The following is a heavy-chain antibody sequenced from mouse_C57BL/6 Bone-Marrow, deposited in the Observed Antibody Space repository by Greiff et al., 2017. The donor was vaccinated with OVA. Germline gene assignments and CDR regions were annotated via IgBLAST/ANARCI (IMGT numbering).Heavy chain of an antibody. CDR1: GYTFTSYW. J-gene: IGHJ2*01. CDR2: IDPSDSYT. D-gene: IGHD2-10*01. Sequence: VQLQQSGAELVKPGASVKLSCKASGYTFTSYWMQWVKQRPGQGLEWIGEIDPSDSYTNYNQKFKGKATLTVDTSSSTAYMQLSSLTSEDSAVYDCARGLLHFDYWGQGTTLTVSS. V-gene: IGHV1-50*01. CDR3: ARGLLHFDY.